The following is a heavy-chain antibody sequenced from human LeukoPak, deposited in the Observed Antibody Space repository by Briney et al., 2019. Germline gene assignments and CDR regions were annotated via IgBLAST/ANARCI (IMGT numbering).Heavy chain of an antibody. J-gene: IGHJ4*02. V-gene: IGHV1-8*01. CDR2: MNPNSGNT. CDR1: GYTFTSYD. D-gene: IGHD3-9*01. CDR3: ARGRAGNVLRYFDWLSWDYYFDY. Sequence: ASVKVSCKASGYTFTSYDINWVRQATGQGLEWMGWMNPNSGNTGYAQKFQGRVTMTRNTSISTAYMELSSLRSEDTAVYYCARGRAGNVLRYFDWLSWDYYFDYWGQGTLVTVSS.